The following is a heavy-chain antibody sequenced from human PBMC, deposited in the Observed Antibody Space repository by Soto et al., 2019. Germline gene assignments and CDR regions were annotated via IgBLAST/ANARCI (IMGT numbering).Heavy chain of an antibody. D-gene: IGHD4-17*01. V-gene: IGHV3-23*01. J-gene: IGHJ6*02. CDR2: ISGSGGST. CDR3: AKDSRMTTVTNPLYYYYYGMDV. CDR1: GFTFSSDA. Sequence: GGSLRLSCAASGFTFSSDAMSWVRQAPGKGLEWVSAISGSGGSTYYADSVKGRFTISRENSKNTLYLQMNSLRAEDTAVYYCAKDSRMTTVTNPLYYYYYGMDVWGQGTTVTVS.